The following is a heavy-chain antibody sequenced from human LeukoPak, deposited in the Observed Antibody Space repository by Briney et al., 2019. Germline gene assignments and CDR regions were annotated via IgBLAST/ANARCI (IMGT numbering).Heavy chain of an antibody. Sequence: GSLRLSCAAPGFSFSSYAMSWVRQAPGKGLEWVSATSASGGRTYYTDSVKGRFTISRDNSKNTLYLQMNSLRAEDTAVYYCAKDRIPTSGWESDYWGQGTLVTVSS. V-gene: IGHV3-23*01. CDR2: TSASGGRT. CDR3: AKDRIPTSGWESDY. CDR1: GFSFSSYA. J-gene: IGHJ4*02. D-gene: IGHD3-22*01.